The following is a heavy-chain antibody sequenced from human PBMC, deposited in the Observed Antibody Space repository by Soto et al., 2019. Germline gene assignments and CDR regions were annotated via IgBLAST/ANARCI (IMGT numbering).Heavy chain of an antibody. Sequence: SETLSLTCTVSGGSISSYYWSWIRQPPGKGLEWIGYIYYSGSTNYNPSLKSRVTISVDTSKNQFSLKLSSVTAADTAVYYCARGGLRYFDWLSPQLDHWGQGTLVTVSS. D-gene: IGHD3-9*01. V-gene: IGHV4-59*01. CDR2: IYYSGST. CDR3: ARGGLRYFDWLSPQLDH. J-gene: IGHJ4*02. CDR1: GGSISSYY.